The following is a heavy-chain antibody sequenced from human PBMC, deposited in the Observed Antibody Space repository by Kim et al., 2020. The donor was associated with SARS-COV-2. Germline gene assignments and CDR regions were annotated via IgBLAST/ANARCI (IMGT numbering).Heavy chain of an antibody. Sequence: TYYAHSVKSRITISRDNAKSTIDLQLGSLRVEDMAVYYCARGRGTMSVDYWGQGTLVTVSS. CDR3: ARGRGTMSVDY. CDR2: T. D-gene: IGHD3-10*02. V-gene: IGHV3-64*01. J-gene: IGHJ4*02.